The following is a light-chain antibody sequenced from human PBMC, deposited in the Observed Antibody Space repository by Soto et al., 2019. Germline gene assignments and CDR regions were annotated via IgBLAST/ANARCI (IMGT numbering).Light chain of an antibody. CDR2: SSS. CDR1: QTISGTY. CDR3: QQYARSPTWT. Sequence: EIVLTQSPGTLSLSPGERATLSCRASQTISGTYLAWYQQKPGQAPRLLIYSSSSRAAGVSDRFSGSGSGTDLSLTMSGVGAEDVGMYYWQQYARSPTWTFXQGAKAHIK. J-gene: IGKJ1*01. V-gene: IGKV3-20*01.